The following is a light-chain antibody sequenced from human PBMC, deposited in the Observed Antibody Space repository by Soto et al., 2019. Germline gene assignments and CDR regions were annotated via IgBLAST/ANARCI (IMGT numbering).Light chain of an antibody. V-gene: IGLV1-36*01. CDR1: SSNIGNNA. J-gene: IGLJ2*01. Sequence: QSVLTQPPSVSEAPRQRVTISCSGISSNIGNNAVNWYQQLPGKAPKLLIYYDDLLPSGVSDRFSGSKSGTSASLAISGLQSEAEADYYCAAWDDRLNVVVFGGGTKLTVL. CDR2: YDD. CDR3: AAWDDRLNVVV.